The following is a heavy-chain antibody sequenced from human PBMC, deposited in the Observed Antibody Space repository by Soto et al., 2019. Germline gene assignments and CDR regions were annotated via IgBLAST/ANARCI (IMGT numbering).Heavy chain of an antibody. Sequence: SETLSLTCTVSGGSISSGDYYRSWIRQPPGKGLEWIGYIYYSGSTYYNPSLKSRVTISVDTSKNQFSLKLSSVTAADTAVYYCARLSRKGPNYYYGMDVWGQGTTVTVSS. CDR1: GGSISSGDYY. J-gene: IGHJ6*02. V-gene: IGHV4-30-4*01. CDR2: IYYSGST. CDR3: ARLSRKGPNYYYGMDV.